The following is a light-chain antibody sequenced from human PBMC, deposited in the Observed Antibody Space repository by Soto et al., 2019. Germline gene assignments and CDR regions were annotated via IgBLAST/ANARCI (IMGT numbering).Light chain of an antibody. CDR2: NDD. J-gene: IGLJ3*02. CDR3: QSFDSTSRV. CDR1: SGSIDSNY. V-gene: IGLV6-57*04. Sequence: NFLLTQPHSVSESPGKTVIISCTRSSGSIDSNYVQWFQKRPGSAPTTVIFNDDQRPSGVPARFSGSVDSSSNSASLTISGQRTEDEAEYYCQSFDSTSRVLGGGTQLTVL.